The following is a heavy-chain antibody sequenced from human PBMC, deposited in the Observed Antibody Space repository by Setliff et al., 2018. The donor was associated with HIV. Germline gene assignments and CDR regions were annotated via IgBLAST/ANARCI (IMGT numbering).Heavy chain of an antibody. Sequence: SETLSLTCSVSGGSISSGYYYWSWIRQHPGKGLEWIGYIYYSGSSYYNPSLKSRVTISADTSKNQFSVKLSSVTAADTAVYYCARVLNPSDAFDIWGQGTMVTVSS. J-gene: IGHJ3*02. V-gene: IGHV4-31*03. CDR1: GGSISSGYYY. CDR3: ARVLNPSDAFDI. CDR2: IYYSGSS.